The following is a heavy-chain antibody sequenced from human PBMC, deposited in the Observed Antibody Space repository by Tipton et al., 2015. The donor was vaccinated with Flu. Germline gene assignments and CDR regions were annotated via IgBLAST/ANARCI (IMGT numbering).Heavy chain of an antibody. CDR2: ISWSTGNN. CDR3: ARGSLSLRSFSFPNDY. D-gene: IGHD3-9*01. V-gene: IGHV3-20*04. CDR1: GYTFTDYW. Sequence: VQLVQSGAEVKKPGESLRLSCKGSGYTFTDYWISWVRQMPGKGLEWVSGISWSTGNNGYADSVRGRFTISRDNAKKSLYLQMNSLRSDDTAVYYCARGSLSLRSFSFPNDYWGQGTLVTVSS. J-gene: IGHJ4*02.